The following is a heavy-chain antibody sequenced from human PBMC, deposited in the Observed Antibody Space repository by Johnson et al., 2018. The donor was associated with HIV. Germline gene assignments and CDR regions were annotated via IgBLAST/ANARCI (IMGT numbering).Heavy chain of an antibody. CDR2: ISYGGSNK. V-gene: IGHV3-30*14. CDR1: GFTFSSYA. D-gene: IGHD6-6*01. Sequence: QVQLVESGGGVVRPGGSLRLSCAASGFTFSSYAMHWVRQAPGKGLEWVAVISYGGSNKYYADSVKGRFTISRDNSKNTLYLQMNSLRAEDTAVYYCARDGGGARQGAFDIWGQGT. CDR3: ARDGGGARQGAFDI. J-gene: IGHJ3*02.